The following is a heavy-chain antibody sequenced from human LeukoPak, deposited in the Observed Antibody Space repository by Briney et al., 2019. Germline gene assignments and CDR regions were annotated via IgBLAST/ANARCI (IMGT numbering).Heavy chain of an antibody. CDR1: GGSISSYY. CDR3: ARVKGSGWYHYGMDV. Sequence: SETLSLTCTVSGGSISSYYWSWIRQPPGKGLEWIGYIYYSGSTYYNPSLKSRVTISVDTSKNQFSLKLSSVTAADTAVYYCARVKGSGWYHYGMDVWGQGTTVTVSS. J-gene: IGHJ6*02. V-gene: IGHV4-30-4*08. CDR2: IYYSGST. D-gene: IGHD6-19*01.